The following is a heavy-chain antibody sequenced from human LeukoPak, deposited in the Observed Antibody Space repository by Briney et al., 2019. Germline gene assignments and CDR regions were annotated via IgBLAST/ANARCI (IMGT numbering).Heavy chain of an antibody. Sequence: ASVKVSCKASGYTFTSYDINWVRQATGQGLEWMGWMNPNSGNTGYAQKFQGRVTMTRNTSISTAYMELSSLRSEDTAVYYCARGDSSDNWFDPWGQGTLVTASS. CDR2: MNPNSGNT. CDR3: ARGDSSDNWFDP. CDR1: GYTFTSYD. D-gene: IGHD3-22*01. V-gene: IGHV1-8*01. J-gene: IGHJ5*02.